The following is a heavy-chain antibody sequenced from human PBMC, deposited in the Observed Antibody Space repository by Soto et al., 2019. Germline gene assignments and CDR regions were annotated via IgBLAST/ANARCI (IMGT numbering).Heavy chain of an antibody. D-gene: IGHD1-26*01. CDR3: AKDRWEFTRYFDS. CDR2: MSKDGNDH. V-gene: IGHV3-30*18. Sequence: QLQLVESGGGVVQPGTSLRLSCAASGLSFSNYGMHWVRQAPGKGLEWVAVMSKDGNDHYYADSVKGRFTVSRDNSKNTLYLQMNSLGPEDTAVYYCAKDRWEFTRYFDSWGQGTRVTVSS. CDR1: GLSFSNYG. J-gene: IGHJ4*02.